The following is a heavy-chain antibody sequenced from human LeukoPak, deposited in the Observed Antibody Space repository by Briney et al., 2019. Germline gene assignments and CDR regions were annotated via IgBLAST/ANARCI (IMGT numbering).Heavy chain of an antibody. Sequence: PGASLRLSCAASGFNFSNYAMSWVRQAPGKGLEWVSAILGSGGSTYYADSVKGRFTVSRDNSKSTLYLQMNSLRAEDTALYYCAKWGDYDVLTGYYVPDYWGQGTLVTVSS. CDR3: AKWGDYDVLTGYYVPDY. J-gene: IGHJ4*02. CDR2: ILGSGGST. D-gene: IGHD3-9*01. V-gene: IGHV3-23*01. CDR1: GFNFSNYA.